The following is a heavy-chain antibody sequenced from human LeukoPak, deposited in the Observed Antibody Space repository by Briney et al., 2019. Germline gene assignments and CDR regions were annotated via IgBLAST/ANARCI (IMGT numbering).Heavy chain of an antibody. CDR2: ISSSSSYI. CDR1: GFAFSSYR. CDR3: ARDSMGYCSSTSCYTRLDYYYGMDV. J-gene: IGHJ6*02. Sequence: PGGSLRLSCAASGFAFSSYRTTWVRQAPGKGLEWVSSISSSSSYIYYADSVEGRFTISRDNAKNSLYLQMNSLRAEDTAVYYCARDSMGYCSSTSCYTRLDYYYGMDVWGQGTTVTVSS. V-gene: IGHV3-21*01. D-gene: IGHD2-2*02.